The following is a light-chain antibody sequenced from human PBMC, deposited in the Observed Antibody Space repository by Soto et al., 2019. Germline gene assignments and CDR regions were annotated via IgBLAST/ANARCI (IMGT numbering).Light chain of an antibody. CDR3: ASWDDRLGAVI. Sequence: QSVLTQPPSASGTPGQRVIISCSGSSSNIGTNYAYWYQQLPGAAPKLLMHSNNLRPSGVPERISGSKFGTAASLAISGLRSEDEAVYYCASWDDRLGAVIFGGGTKVTVL. CDR2: SNN. J-gene: IGLJ2*01. V-gene: IGLV1-47*02. CDR1: SSNIGTNY.